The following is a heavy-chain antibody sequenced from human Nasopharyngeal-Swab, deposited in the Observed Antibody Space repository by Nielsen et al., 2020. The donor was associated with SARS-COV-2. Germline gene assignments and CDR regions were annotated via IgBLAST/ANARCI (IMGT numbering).Heavy chain of an antibody. CDR2: IYYSGST. D-gene: IGHD3-22*01. CDR3: ARDHFLDYYDSSGYYYVWSEYFQH. J-gene: IGHJ1*01. Sequence: PGKGLEWIGYIYYSGSTNYNPSLKSRVTISVDTSKNQFSLKLSSVTAADTAVYYCARDHFLDYYDSSGYYYVWSEYFQHWGQGTLVTVSS. V-gene: IGHV4-59*13.